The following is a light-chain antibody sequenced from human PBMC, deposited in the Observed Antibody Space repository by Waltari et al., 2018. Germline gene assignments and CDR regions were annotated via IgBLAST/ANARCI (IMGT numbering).Light chain of an antibody. CDR2: DAS. Sequence: VLTQSPAPLSLSPGQSANLSCRASQCVSNYLAWYQQKPGQAPRLLLYDASNKSAGIPASFSGSGAATDVTPTISNLEPEDVAVYYCQQRKIWPPITIGQGTRLESK. J-gene: IGKJ5*01. V-gene: IGKV3-11*01. CDR1: QCVSNY. CDR3: QQRKIWPPIT.